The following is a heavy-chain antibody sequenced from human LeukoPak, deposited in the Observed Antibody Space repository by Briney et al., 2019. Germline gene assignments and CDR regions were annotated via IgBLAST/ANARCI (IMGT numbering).Heavy chain of an antibody. CDR2: IVVGSDNT. CDR3: AAGLYSYGQMGY. V-gene: IGHV1-58*01. J-gene: IGHJ4*02. D-gene: IGHD5-18*01. Sequence: ASVKVSCKASGFTFTSSAVQWVRQARGQRLEWIGWIVVGSDNTNYAQKFQERVTITRDMSTSTAYMELSSLRSEDTAVYYCAAGLYSYGQMGYWGQGTLVTVSS. CDR1: GFTFTSSA.